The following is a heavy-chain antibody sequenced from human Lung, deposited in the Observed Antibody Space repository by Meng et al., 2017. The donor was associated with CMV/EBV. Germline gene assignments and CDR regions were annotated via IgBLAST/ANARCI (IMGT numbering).Heavy chain of an antibody. J-gene: IGHJ3*01. V-gene: IGHV3-23*01. CDR1: GFTFSAYA. CDR3: AKGVGYPDLNTPFDV. CDR2: FTGSGGRP. Sequence: GEXXKISCAASGFTFSAYAMSWVRQAPGKGLEWVSAFTGSGGRPYYADAVRGRFTISRDNSKNTLYLQMNSLRADDTAVYYCAKGVGYPDLNTPFDVWGQGTLVTVSS. D-gene: IGHD5-12*01.